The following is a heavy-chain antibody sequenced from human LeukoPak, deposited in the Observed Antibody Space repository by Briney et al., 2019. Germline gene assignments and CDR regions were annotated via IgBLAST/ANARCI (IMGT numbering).Heavy chain of an antibody. CDR1: GSTFSSYA. D-gene: IGHD5-18*01. CDR3: ARELGFSSGYIDS. V-gene: IGHV3-23*01. Sequence: PGGSLRLSCAASGSTFSSYAMSWVRQAPGKGLEWVSGVSGSGGSTNYADSVKGRFSISRDNSMNTLYLQMNSLRVEDTAVYYCARELGFSSGYIDSRGQGTLVTVSS. J-gene: IGHJ4*02. CDR2: VSGSGGST.